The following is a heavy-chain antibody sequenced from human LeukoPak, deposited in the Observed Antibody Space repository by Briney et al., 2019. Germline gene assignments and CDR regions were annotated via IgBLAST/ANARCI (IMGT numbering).Heavy chain of an antibody. CDR2: ISGSGGST. CDR1: GFTFSSYA. J-gene: IGHJ4*02. D-gene: IGHD3-22*01. CDR3: AKAMYYYDSSGYHPFDY. V-gene: IGHV3-23*01. Sequence: GRSLRFSCAASGFTFSSYAMSWVRQAPGKGLEWVSAISGSGGSTYYADSVKGRFTISRDNSKNTLYLQVNSLRAEDTAVYYCAKAMYYYDSSGYHPFDYWGQGTLVTVSS.